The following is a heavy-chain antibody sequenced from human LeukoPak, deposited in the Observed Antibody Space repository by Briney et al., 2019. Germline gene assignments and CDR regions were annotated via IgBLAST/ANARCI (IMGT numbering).Heavy chain of an antibody. CDR3: ARGGAARLHFQN. D-gene: IGHD6-6*01. J-gene: IGHJ1*01. Sequence: PSETLSLTCTVSGGSISTYYWNWIRQPPGKGLEWIGYIYHSGSTNYNPSLQSRVTISVDTSKNQFSLNLDSVTAADTAVYYCARGGAARLHFQNWGQGTLVTVSS. CDR1: GGSISTYY. CDR2: IYHSGST. V-gene: IGHV4-59*01.